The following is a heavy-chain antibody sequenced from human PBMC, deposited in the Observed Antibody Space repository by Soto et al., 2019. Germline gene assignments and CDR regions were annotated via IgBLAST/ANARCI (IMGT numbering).Heavy chain of an antibody. D-gene: IGHD5-18*01. CDR2: KHFSGSY. CDR3: ARCPMVTEYRHYSYMGV. J-gene: IGHJ6*03. CDR1: GDSFTTYY. Sequence: QVQLQESGPGLVKPSETLSLTCTVSGDSFTTYYWTWIRQAPGKGLEWIGYKHFSGSYNYTPSLRRRVTISLDTSKNQFSLNLSSVTAADTAVYFCARCPMVTEYRHYSYMGVWGQGTTVTVSS. V-gene: IGHV4-59*01.